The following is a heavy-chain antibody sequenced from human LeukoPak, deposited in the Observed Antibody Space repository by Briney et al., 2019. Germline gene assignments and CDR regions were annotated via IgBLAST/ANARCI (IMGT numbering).Heavy chain of an antibody. CDR2: IYYSGST. CDR1: GGSISSGDYY. CDR3: AREAKYYMRFWSGYSD. V-gene: IGHV4-30-4*01. J-gene: IGHJ4*02. D-gene: IGHD3-3*01. Sequence: SETLSLTCTVSGGSISSGDYYWSWIRQPPGKGLEWIGYIYYSGSTYYNPSLKSRVTISVDTSKNQFSLKLSSVTAADTAVYYCAREAKYYMRFWSGYSDWGQGTLVTVSS.